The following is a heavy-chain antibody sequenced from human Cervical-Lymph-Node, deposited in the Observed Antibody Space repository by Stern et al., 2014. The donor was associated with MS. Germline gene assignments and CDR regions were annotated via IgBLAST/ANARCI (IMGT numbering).Heavy chain of an antibody. D-gene: IGHD4-17*01. V-gene: IGHV1-69*11. CDR2: IIPILDTP. CDR3: AKAAVTTASFDS. J-gene: IGHJ4*02. Sequence: QDQLVQSGAEVKKPGSSVKVSCKASGGTFTSYAFNWVRQAPGQGLEWMGGIIPILDTPNFAQTFQGRLTITADESTSTAYMELSSLESEDTAVYYCAKAAVTTASFDSWGQGTLVTVSS. CDR1: GGTFTSYA.